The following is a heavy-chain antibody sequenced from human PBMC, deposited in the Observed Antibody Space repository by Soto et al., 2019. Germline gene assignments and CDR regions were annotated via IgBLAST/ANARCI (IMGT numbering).Heavy chain of an antibody. Sequence: PSQTLPLPCTVSGGSITGSSYWSWIRQPAGKGLEWIGRFSLSGTTNYNPSLRSRVTMSADVSKNQFSLRLTSVTAADTALYYCARGMTPPGAPAWYYFDSWGQGTLVTVS. CDR3: ARGMTPPGAPAWYYFDS. CDR2: FSLSGTT. CDR1: GGSITGSSY. D-gene: IGHD2-8*02. J-gene: IGHJ4*02. V-gene: IGHV4-61*02.